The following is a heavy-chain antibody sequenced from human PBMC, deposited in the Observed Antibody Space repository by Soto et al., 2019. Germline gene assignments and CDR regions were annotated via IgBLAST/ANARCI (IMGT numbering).Heavy chain of an antibody. CDR1: GFTFSSYG. Sequence: QVQLVESGGGVVQPGRSLRLSCAASGFTFSSYGMHWVRQAPGKGLEWVAVISYDGSNKYYADSVKGRFTISRDNSKNTLYLQMNSLRAEDTAVYYCANGRGITMVRGVLWGQGTLVTVS. J-gene: IGHJ4*02. CDR3: ANGRGITMVRGVL. D-gene: IGHD3-10*01. CDR2: ISYDGSNK. V-gene: IGHV3-30*18.